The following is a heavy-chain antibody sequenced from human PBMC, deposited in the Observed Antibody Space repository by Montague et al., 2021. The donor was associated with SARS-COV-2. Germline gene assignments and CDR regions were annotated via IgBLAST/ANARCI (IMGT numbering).Heavy chain of an antibody. D-gene: IGHD1-26*01. V-gene: IGHV3-64*01. Sequence: SLRLSCAASGFTFSTYAMHWVRQAPGKGLKFVSTITNNGVSTYYASSVKGRFTISRDNSKNTLYLQMGRLRSEDMAVYFCARSGLSGSYDYWGQGTLVTVSS. CDR2: ITNNGVST. J-gene: IGHJ4*02. CDR3: ARSGLSGSYDY. CDR1: GFTFSTYA.